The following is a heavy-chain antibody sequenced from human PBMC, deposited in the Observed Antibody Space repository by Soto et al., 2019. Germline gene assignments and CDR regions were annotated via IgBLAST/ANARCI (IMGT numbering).Heavy chain of an antibody. J-gene: IGHJ4*02. Sequence: QVLLVQSGAEVKKPGSSVKFSCKLSGATFSSYAMSWVRQAPGQGLEWIGGIIPFFGTPNYAQKFQGRVTTTSDTSTATSYMELSSLSSDDTAVYYCARDTGAYYSHLVYWGQGTLVTVSS. CDR3: ARDTGAYYSHLVY. CDR1: GATFSSYA. V-gene: IGHV1-69*06. D-gene: IGHD3-22*01. CDR2: IIPFFGTP.